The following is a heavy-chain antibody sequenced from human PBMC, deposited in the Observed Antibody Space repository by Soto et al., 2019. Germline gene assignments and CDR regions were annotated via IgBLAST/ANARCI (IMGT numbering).Heavy chain of an antibody. CDR2: INPYNGKT. J-gene: IGHJ4*02. Sequence: QVQLVQSGAEVKKPGSSVKVSCKASGYTFGDYSINWVRQAPGQGLEWMGSINPYNGKTKSAQRLQGRITVTTDTSTRTYYLELRSLRSDATAIYYCARRYGDPSSAAGFDYWGQGTLVTVSS. CDR3: ARRYGDPSSAAGFDY. CDR1: GYTFGDYS. D-gene: IGHD2-21*02. V-gene: IGHV1-18*01.